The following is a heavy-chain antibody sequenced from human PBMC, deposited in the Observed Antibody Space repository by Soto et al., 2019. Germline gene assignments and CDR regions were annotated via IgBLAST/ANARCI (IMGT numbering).Heavy chain of an antibody. Sequence: QVQLVQPGAEVKKPGSSVKVSCKASGGTFSSYAISWVRQAPGQGLEWMGGIIPIFGTANYAQKFQGRVTITADESTSTAYMELSSLRSEDTAVYYCATDGDCTNGVCPAYYFDYWGQGTLVTVSS. CDR1: GGTFSSYA. CDR2: IIPIFGTA. CDR3: ATDGDCTNGVCPAYYFDY. V-gene: IGHV1-69*12. D-gene: IGHD2-8*01. J-gene: IGHJ4*02.